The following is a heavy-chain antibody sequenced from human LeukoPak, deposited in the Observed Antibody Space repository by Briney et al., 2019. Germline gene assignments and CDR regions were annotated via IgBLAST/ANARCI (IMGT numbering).Heavy chain of an antibody. Sequence: PGRSLRLSCAASGFTFDDYAMHWVRQAPGKGLEWVSGISWNSGSIGYADSVKGRFTITRDNAKNSLYLQMNSLRDEDTAVYYCARGTNTIFGVVITYNWFDPWGQGTLVTVSS. V-gene: IGHV3-9*01. J-gene: IGHJ5*02. CDR3: ARGTNTIFGVVITYNWFDP. CDR1: GFTFDDYA. D-gene: IGHD3-3*01. CDR2: ISWNSGSI.